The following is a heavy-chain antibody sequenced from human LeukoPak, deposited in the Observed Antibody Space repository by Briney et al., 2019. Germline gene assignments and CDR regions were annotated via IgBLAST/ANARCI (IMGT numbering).Heavy chain of an antibody. V-gene: IGHV3-74*01. J-gene: IGHJ4*02. CDR3: ATGRSGYGY. CDR2: INNDGSTT. CDR1: GLTFSSYW. Sequence: PGGSLRLSCAASGLTFSSYWTHWVRQGPGKGLAWVSRINNDGSTTSYADSVKGRFTISRDNAKNTLSLQMNSLRAEDTAVYYCATGRSGYGYWGQGTLVTVSS. D-gene: IGHD3-3*01.